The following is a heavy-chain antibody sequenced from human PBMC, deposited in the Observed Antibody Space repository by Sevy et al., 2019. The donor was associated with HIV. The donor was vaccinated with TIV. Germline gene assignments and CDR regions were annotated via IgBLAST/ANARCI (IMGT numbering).Heavy chain of an antibody. D-gene: IGHD3-10*01. Sequence: GGSLRLSCAASGFTFSSYTMFWIRQAPGKGLEWMASISYDGNNKYYANSVKGRFTNSRDNSKNTMHVPMNSLRPEDTAVYCCASSMIRGGGDYWGQGTLVTVSS. CDR3: ASSMIRGGGDY. CDR2: ISYDGNNK. J-gene: IGHJ4*02. CDR1: GFTFSSYT. V-gene: IGHV3-30-3*01.